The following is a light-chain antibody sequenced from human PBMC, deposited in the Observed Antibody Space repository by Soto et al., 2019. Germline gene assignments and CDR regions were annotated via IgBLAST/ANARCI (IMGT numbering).Light chain of an antibody. J-gene: IGKJ1*01. CDR3: QQYNNWPWT. V-gene: IGKV3-15*01. CDR1: QCVATY. Sequence: EIVMTQSPATLSVYPGERATLSCSASQCVATYLAWYQQKPGQPPRLLIYGASTRATGIPARFSGSGSGIEFTLTIRSLQSVDFAVYSCQQYNNWPWTFGQGTKVDIK. CDR2: GAS.